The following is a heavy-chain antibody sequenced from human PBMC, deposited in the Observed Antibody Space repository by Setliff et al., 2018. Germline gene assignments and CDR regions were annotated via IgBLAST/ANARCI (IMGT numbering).Heavy chain of an antibody. Sequence: PSETLSLTCNVSGGSISSRTYYWSWIRQPAGKGLEWIGHIYTSWSTNYNPSLKSRVTMSVDTTKNQFSLKLTSVTAADTALYYCARTSTGRYFDLWGRGTLVTVSS. CDR3: ARTSTGRYFDL. J-gene: IGHJ2*01. CDR1: GGSISSRTYY. V-gene: IGHV4-61*09. CDR2: IYTSWST. D-gene: IGHD2-2*01.